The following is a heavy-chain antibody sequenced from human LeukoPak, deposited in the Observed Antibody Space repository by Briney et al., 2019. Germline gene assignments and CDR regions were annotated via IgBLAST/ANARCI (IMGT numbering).Heavy chain of an antibody. D-gene: IGHD5-12*01. V-gene: IGHV5-51*01. J-gene: IGHJ4*02. CDR1: GFSFTNYC. CDR2: ICPGDSDT. Sequence: GESLKISCKASGFSFTNYCIGWVRQMPGKGLEWMGIICPGDSDTRYSSSFQGQVTISADKSISTAYLQWSSLKASDTAMYYCALRSGYDYDYWGQGTLVTVSS. CDR3: ALRSGYDYDY.